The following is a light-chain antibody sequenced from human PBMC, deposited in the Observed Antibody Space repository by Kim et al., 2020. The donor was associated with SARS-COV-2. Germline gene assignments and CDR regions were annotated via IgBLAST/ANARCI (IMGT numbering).Light chain of an antibody. Sequence: GQSITISCRGTSSDIGGYNHVSWYQQCPGKAPKLVIYDVTKRPSGVSSRFSGSKSGNPASLTISGLQAEDEADYYCSSYRSSNSWVFGGGTQLTVL. V-gene: IGLV2-14*04. CDR2: DVT. CDR3: SSYRSSNSWV. J-gene: IGLJ3*02. CDR1: SSDIGGYNH.